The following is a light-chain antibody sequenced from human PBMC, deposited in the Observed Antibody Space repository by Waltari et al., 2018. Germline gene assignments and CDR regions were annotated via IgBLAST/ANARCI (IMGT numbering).Light chain of an antibody. Sequence: SYELTQPPSVSVSPGQTARITCSGDDLPTQYAFWYRQKPGQAPELLIYKDTERPSGIPERVSASSSGTTVTLTITGVQPEDEADYYCQSADSTNTYWVFGGGTKLTVL. CDR2: KDT. V-gene: IGLV3-25*03. J-gene: IGLJ2*01. CDR3: QSADSTNTYWV. CDR1: DLPTQY.